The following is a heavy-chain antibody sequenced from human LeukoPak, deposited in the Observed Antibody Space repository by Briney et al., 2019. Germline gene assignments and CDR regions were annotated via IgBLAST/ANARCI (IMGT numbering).Heavy chain of an antibody. CDR1: GGSFSGYY. J-gene: IGHJ6*03. V-gene: IGHV4-34*01. Sequence: SETLSLTCAVYGGSFSGYYWSWIRQPPGKGLEWIGEINHSGSTNYNPSLKSRVTISVHTSKNQFSLKLSSVTAADTAVYYCARLTKDDSGSYRFGKKKRGYMDVWGKGTTVTISS. CDR2: INHSGST. CDR3: ARLTKDDSGSYRFGKKKRGYMDV. D-gene: IGHD3-10*01.